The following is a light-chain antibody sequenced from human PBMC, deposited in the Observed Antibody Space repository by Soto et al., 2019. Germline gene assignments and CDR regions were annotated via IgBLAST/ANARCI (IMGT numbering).Light chain of an antibody. CDR3: QQSYSAPWT. J-gene: IGKJ1*01. CDR1: QSISTF. V-gene: IGKV1-39*01. Sequence: DIQMTQSPSSLSASIGDRVTITCRPSQSISTFLNWYQQKPGTAPKLLMHATSILQSWVPSRFSGSGSETEFTLTISSLQPEDFATYYCQQSYSAPWTFDQGTKVEIK. CDR2: ATS.